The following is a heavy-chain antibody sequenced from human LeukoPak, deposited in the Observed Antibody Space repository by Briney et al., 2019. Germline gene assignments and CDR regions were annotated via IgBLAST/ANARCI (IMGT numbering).Heavy chain of an antibody. CDR1: GFTFSSSW. V-gene: IGHV3-74*01. J-gene: IGHJ4*02. D-gene: IGHD2-8*01. CDR3: VRGLNGNSDS. Sequence: PGESLRLSCAASGFTFSSSWMHWVRQAPGKRLIWVSRMNSDGRTTTYADSVKGRFTISRDNAKNTLFLQMNSLTADDTAVYYCVRGLNGNSDSWGQGALVTVSS. CDR2: MNSDGRTT.